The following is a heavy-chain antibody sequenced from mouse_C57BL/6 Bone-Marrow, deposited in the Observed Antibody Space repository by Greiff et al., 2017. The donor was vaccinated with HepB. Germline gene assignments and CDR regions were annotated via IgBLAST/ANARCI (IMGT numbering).Heavy chain of an antibody. CDR3: ARRTTVGYFDV. J-gene: IGHJ1*03. D-gene: IGHD1-1*01. CDR1: GYTFTDHT. V-gene: IGHV1-78*01. Sequence: VQLQQSDAELVKPGASVKISCKVSGYTFTDHTIHWMKQRPEQGLEWIGYIYPRDGSSRYNEKFKGKATLTEEKSSSKAYMQLNSLTSEDSAVLFCARRTTVGYFDVWGTGTTVTVSS. CDR2: IYPRDGSS.